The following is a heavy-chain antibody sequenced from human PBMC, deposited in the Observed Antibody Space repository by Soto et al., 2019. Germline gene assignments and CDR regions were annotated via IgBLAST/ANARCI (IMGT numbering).Heavy chain of an antibody. V-gene: IGHV3-23*01. CDR2: ISGSDGKT. J-gene: IGHJ4*02. CDR3: ARWSYLDY. D-gene: IGHD3-3*01. CDR1: GFSFGSYA. Sequence: GGSLSLSCAASGFSFGSYALSWVRQAPGKGLEWVSTISGSDGKTFYADAVKGRFSISRDTSQNTLYLQMNSLRADDTAIYYCARWSYLDYWGQGTRVTVSS.